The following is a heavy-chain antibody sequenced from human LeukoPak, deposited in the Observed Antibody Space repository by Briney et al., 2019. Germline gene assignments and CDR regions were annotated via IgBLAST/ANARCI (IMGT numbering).Heavy chain of an antibody. CDR3: AKDDRGNEAPFDY. CDR1: GFTFSNYD. J-gene: IGHJ4*02. V-gene: IGHV3-30*18. Sequence: WRSLRLSCAAFGFTFSNYDMHWVRQAPGKGLEWVAVISYDGTNKYYADSVKGRFTISRDNSKNTLHLQMNSLRAEDTAVYYCAKDDRGNEAPFDYWGQGPLVTVSS. CDR2: ISYDGTNK.